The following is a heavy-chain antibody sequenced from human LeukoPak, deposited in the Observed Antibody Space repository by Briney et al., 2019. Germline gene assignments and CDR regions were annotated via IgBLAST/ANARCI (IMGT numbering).Heavy chain of an antibody. D-gene: IGHD3-10*01. V-gene: IGHV1-2*02. Sequence: ASVKVSCKASGYTFTGYYMHWVRQAPGQGLEWMGWINPNSGDTNYALKFQGRVTMTRDTSISTAYMELSRLRSDDTAVYYCARDAITMVRGVAHSWFDPWGQGTLVTVSS. J-gene: IGHJ5*02. CDR1: GYTFTGYY. CDR2: INPNSGDT. CDR3: ARDAITMVRGVAHSWFDP.